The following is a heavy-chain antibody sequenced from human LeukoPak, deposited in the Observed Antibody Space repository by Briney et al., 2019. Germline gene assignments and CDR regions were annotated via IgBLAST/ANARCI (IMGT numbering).Heavy chain of an antibody. V-gene: IGHV1-18*01. D-gene: IGHD6-13*01. CDR3: ASDHLSIEATGMRY. Sequence: ASVKVSCKASGYTFTSYGISWVRQAPGQGLEWMGWISGYNGHTNYAQKLQGRVTMTTDTSATTAYMELRSLRSDDTAVYYCASDHLSIEATGMRYWGQGTLVTVSS. CDR2: ISGYNGHT. J-gene: IGHJ4*02. CDR1: GYTFTSYG.